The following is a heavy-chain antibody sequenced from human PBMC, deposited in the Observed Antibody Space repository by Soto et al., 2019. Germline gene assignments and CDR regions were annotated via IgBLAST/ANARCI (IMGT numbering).Heavy chain of an antibody. V-gene: IGHV3-23*01. D-gene: IGHD3-22*01. CDR1: GFMFNNYA. CDR3: AKGLYYYDSSGYRLFDY. Sequence: LRLSCAASGFMFNNYAMSWVRQAPGKGLEWVSTVSVSGGTTYYADSLKGRFTISRDNSKKTVYLQMNRLRADDTAIYYCAKGLYYYDSSGYRLFDYWGQGTLVTVSS. CDR2: VSVSGGTT. J-gene: IGHJ4*03.